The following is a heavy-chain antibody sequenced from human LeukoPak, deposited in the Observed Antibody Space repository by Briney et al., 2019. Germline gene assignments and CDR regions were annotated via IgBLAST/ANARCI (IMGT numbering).Heavy chain of an antibody. Sequence: GGSLRLSCAASGFTFSSYWMSWVSQAPGKGLEWVANIKQDGSEKYYVDSVKGRFTISRDNAKNSLYLQMNSLRAEDTAVYYCARVGKTVIGPMLNWGQGTLVTVSS. J-gene: IGHJ4*02. CDR2: IKQDGSEK. CDR3: ARVGKTVIGPMLN. D-gene: IGHD2/OR15-2a*01. CDR1: GFTFSSYW. V-gene: IGHV3-7*01.